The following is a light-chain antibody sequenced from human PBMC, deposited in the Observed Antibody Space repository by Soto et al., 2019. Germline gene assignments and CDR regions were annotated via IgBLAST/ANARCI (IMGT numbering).Light chain of an antibody. CDR1: QDIGTY. J-gene: IGKJ3*01. CDR2: DAS. CDR3: QHSNHLHL. Sequence: DIQIIKSPPSLSASVGDRVTITCQASQDIGTYLNWYQHKPVKAPNLVIYDASNLETGVPSRFSGGGSGTDFTFTISSLRPADIATYYCQHSNHLHLFGPGTKVDIK. V-gene: IGKV1-33*01.